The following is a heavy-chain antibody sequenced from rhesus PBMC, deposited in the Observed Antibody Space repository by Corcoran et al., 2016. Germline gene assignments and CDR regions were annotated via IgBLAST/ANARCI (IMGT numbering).Heavy chain of an antibody. Sequence: EVQLVQSGAAVKKPGASVQISCKASGYIFTDHYLHWVRQAPGKGLEWMGRVDPEDGEADYAQKFQDRVTITADMSTDTAYMELSSLSSEDTAVYYCAKETYYYGSGYWGPLEYWGQGVLVTVSS. J-gene: IGHJ4*01. CDR3: AKETYYYGSGYWGPLEY. CDR2: VDPEDGEA. V-gene: IGHV1-111*02. CDR1: GYIFTDHY. D-gene: IGHD3-28*01.